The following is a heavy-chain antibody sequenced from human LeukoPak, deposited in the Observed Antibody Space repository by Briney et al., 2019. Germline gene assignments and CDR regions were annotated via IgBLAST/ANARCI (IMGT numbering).Heavy chain of an antibody. Sequence: ASVKVSCKASGYTFTSYDISWVRQAPGQGLEWMGWISAYNGNTNYAQKLQGRVTMTTDTSTSTAYMELRSLRSDDTAVYYCARSIFGTTGTRHLLLNWFDPWGQGTLVTVSS. CDR2: ISAYNGNT. J-gene: IGHJ5*02. CDR1: GYTFTSYD. CDR3: ARSIFGTTGTRHLLLNWFDP. D-gene: IGHD1-1*01. V-gene: IGHV1-18*01.